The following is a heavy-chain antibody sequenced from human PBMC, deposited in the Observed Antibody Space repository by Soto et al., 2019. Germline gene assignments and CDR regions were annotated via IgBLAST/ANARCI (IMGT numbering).Heavy chain of an antibody. Sequence: SETLSLTCTVSGGSVSSADHYWSWIRQTPGKGLEWIGYIYYSGITYYTPSLKSRVSMTVDTSKNQFSLKLHSVTAADTAVYYCARTRGVIPRVTYNWFDPWGQGTLVTVSS. CDR2: IYYSGIT. CDR1: GGSVSSADHY. CDR3: ARTRGVIPRVTYNWFDP. V-gene: IGHV4-30-4*01. D-gene: IGHD3-10*01. J-gene: IGHJ5*02.